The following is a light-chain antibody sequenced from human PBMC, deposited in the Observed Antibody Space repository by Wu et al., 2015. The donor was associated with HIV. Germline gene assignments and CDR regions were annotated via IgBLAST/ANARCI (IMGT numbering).Light chain of an antibody. Sequence: GDRVTIACRASHGIDKYLAWYQQKPGKVPELLISAASTLQSGVPSRFSGSGSGTEFTLTISSLQPEDVAIYFCQKYDSVPLTFGGGTKVEI. CDR2: AAS. J-gene: IGKJ4*01. V-gene: IGKV1-27*01. CDR1: HGIDKY. CDR3: QKYDSVPLT.